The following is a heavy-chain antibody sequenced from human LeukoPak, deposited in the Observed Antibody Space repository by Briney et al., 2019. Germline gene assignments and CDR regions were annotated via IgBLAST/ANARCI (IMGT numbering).Heavy chain of an antibody. CDR1: GLTFSSYA. CDR2: ISSNGGST. J-gene: IGHJ5*02. CDR3: VKAYYDFWSAYANWFDP. D-gene: IGHD3-3*01. V-gene: IGHV3-64D*09. Sequence: GGSLRLSCAASGLTFSSYAMHWVRQAPGKGLEHVSVISSNGGSTYYADSVKGRFTISRDNSKNTLYLQMSSLRAEDTAVYYCVKAYYDFWSAYANWFDPWGQGTLVTVSS.